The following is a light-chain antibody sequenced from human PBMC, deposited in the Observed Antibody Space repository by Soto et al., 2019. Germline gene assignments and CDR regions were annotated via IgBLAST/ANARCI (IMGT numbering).Light chain of an antibody. J-gene: IGLJ1*01. V-gene: IGLV2-14*01. CDR1: SSDVGGYNY. CDR3: SSYTSSSTYV. Sequence: QSVLTQPASVSGSPGQSITISCTGTSSDVGGYNYVSWYQQHPGKAPKLMIYDVSNRPSGVSNRFSGSKSGNTASLTISGLQAEYVSDYYCSSYTSSSTYVFGTGPKFTVL. CDR2: DVS.